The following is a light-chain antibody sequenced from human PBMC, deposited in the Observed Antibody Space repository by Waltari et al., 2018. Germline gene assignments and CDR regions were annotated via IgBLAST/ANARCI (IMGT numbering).Light chain of an antibody. CDR3: AAWDDSLSGTGV. CDR1: SSNIGNNY. Sequence: QSVLTQPPSASGTPGQRVTISCSGSSSNIGNNYVHWYQQIPGTAPKLLIYRNNQRPSGVPDRFSGSKSGTSASLAISGLRSEDEADYYCAAWDDSLSGTGVFGGGTKLTVL. J-gene: IGLJ2*01. CDR2: RNN. V-gene: IGLV1-47*01.